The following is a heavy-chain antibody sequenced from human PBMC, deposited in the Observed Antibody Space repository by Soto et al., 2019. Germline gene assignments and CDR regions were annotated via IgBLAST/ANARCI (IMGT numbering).Heavy chain of an antibody. CDR3: AKGGYDYVWGSFPLGGNHYYDMDV. CDR2: ISGSGHST. CDR1: GFTFSSYA. V-gene: IGHV3-23*01. D-gene: IGHD3-16*01. J-gene: IGHJ6*02. Sequence: GGSLRLSCAASGFTFSSYAMSWVRQAPGKGLEWVSGISGSGHSTYYADSVKGRFTISRDNSKNTLYLQMNSLRAGDTAVYFCAKGGYDYVWGSFPLGGNHYYDMDVWGQGTTVTVSS.